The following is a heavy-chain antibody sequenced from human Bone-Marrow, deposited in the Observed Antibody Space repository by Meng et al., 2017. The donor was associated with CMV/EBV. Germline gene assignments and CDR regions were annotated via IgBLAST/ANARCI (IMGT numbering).Heavy chain of an antibody. CDR2: ISGSGGST. J-gene: IGHJ4*02. D-gene: IGHD3-3*01. Sequence: GESLRLSCAASGFTFSSYAMSWVRQAPGKGLEWVSAISGSGGSTYYADSVKGRFTISRDNSKNTLYLQMNSLRAEDTAVYYCAKQGDYDFWSGYLGYFDYWGQGTLVTVSS. CDR3: AKQGDYDFWSGYLGYFDY. V-gene: IGHV3-23*01. CDR1: GFTFSSYA.